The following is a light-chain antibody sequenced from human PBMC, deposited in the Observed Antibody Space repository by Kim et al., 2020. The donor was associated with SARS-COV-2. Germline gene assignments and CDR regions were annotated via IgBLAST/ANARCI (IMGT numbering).Light chain of an antibody. CDR2: GAS. J-gene: IGKJ1*01. CDR1: QIVRSDY. Sequence: EIVLTQSPGTLSLSPGERATLSCRDSQIVRSDYFAWYQQKPGQAPRLLIYGASSRATGIPDRFSGSGSGTDFTLTISRLEPEDVAVYYCQQYGDSLRTFGQGTKVDIK. V-gene: IGKV3-20*01. CDR3: QQYGDSLRT.